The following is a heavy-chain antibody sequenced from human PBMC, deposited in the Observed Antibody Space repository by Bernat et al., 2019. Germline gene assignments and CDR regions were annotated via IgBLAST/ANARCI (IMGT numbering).Heavy chain of an antibody. J-gene: IGHJ3*02. CDR2: ISGSGGST. CDR3: AKDESSGWPYDAFDI. Sequence: EVQLLESGGGLVQPGGSLRLSCAASGFTFSSYAMSWVRQAPGKGLEWVSAISGSGGSTFSAASVKGRFTISRDNSKNTLYLQMNSLRAEDTAVYYCAKDESSGWPYDAFDIWGQGTMVTVSS. V-gene: IGHV3-23*01. D-gene: IGHD6-19*01. CDR1: GFTFSSYA.